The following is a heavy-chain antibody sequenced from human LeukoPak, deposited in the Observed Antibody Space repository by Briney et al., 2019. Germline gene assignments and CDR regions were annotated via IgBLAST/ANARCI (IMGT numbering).Heavy chain of an antibody. V-gene: IGHV3-7*01. Sequence: GGSLRLSCAASGFTFSHFWMSWVRQAPGKGLEWVAYIKKTGSDTYYVDSVKGRFTITRDNTRSSLFLQMYSLRAEDTAVYFCAREDGYCSGGNCYSYFDSWGQGTLVTVSS. D-gene: IGHD2-15*01. J-gene: IGHJ4*02. CDR3: AREDGYCSGGNCYSYFDS. CDR2: IKKTGSDT. CDR1: GFTFSHFW.